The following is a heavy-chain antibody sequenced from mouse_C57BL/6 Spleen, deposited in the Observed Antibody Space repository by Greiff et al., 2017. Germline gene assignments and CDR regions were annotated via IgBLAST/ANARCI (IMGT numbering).Heavy chain of an antibody. CDR2: FYPGSGSI. J-gene: IGHJ4*01. Sequence: VQLQQSGAELVKPGASVKLSCKASGYTFTEYTIHWVKQRSGQGLEWIGWFYPGSGSIKYNEKFKDKATLNADKSSSTVYMELSRLRSEYSAVYFCARHGVYYYGDYYAMDYWGQGTSVTVSS. V-gene: IGHV1-62-2*01. D-gene: IGHD1-1*01. CDR1: GYTFTEYT. CDR3: ARHGVYYYGDYYAMDY.